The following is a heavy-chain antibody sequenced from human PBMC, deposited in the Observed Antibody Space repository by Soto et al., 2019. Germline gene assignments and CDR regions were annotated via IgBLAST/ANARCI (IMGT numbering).Heavy chain of an antibody. D-gene: IGHD2-2*01. CDR3: AKGPGYCSSTTCSIDY. CDR1: GFTFSSYG. Sequence: GGSLRLSCAASGFTFSSYGMHWVRQAPGKGLEWVAVISFDGSNKYYADSVKGRFTISRDNSKNTLYLQMSSLRPEDTAVYYCAKGPGYCSSTTCSIDYWGQGTLVTVSS. V-gene: IGHV3-30*18. CDR2: ISFDGSNK. J-gene: IGHJ4*02.